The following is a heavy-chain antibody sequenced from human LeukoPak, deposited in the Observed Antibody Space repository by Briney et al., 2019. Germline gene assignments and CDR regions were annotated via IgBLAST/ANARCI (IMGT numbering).Heavy chain of an antibody. V-gene: IGHV3-33*08. J-gene: IGHJ4*02. D-gene: IGHD3-3*01. Sequence: PGGSLRLSCAASGFTFSSYGMHWVRQAPGKGPEWVAVIWYDGSNKYYADSVKGRFTVSRDNSKKTLYVQMNSLRAEDTAVYYCARGGVYYDFWSGYYNLDYWGQGTLVTVPS. CDR1: GFTFSSYG. CDR2: IWYDGSNK. CDR3: ARGGVYYDFWSGYYNLDY.